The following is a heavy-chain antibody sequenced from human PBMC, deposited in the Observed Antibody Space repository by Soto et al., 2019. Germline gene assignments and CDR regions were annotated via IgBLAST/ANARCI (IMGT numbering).Heavy chain of an antibody. CDR2: MNPNSGNT. D-gene: IGHD3-10*01. V-gene: IGHV1-8*01. CDR1: GYTFTSYD. J-gene: IGHJ5*01. Sequence: QVQLVQSGAEVKKPGASVKVSCKASGYTFTSYDINWVRQATGQGLAWMGWMNPNSGNTGYAQKFQGRVTMTRNTSISTAYMELSTLRSEDTAVSYCARGLGSYYVNWFDSWGQGTLVTVSS. CDR3: ARGLGSYYVNWFDS.